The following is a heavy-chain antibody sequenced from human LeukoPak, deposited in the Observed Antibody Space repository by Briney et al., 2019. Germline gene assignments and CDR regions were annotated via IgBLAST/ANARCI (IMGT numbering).Heavy chain of an antibody. J-gene: IGHJ4*02. Sequence: SETLSLTCTVSGGSISSYYWSWIRQPPGKGLEWIGYIYYSGSTNCNPSLKSRVTISVDTSKNQFSLKLSSVTAADTAVYYCAREITMVRGNSFDYWGQGTLVTVSS. CDR2: IYYSGST. CDR3: AREITMVRGNSFDY. V-gene: IGHV4-59*01. D-gene: IGHD3-10*01. CDR1: GGSISSYY.